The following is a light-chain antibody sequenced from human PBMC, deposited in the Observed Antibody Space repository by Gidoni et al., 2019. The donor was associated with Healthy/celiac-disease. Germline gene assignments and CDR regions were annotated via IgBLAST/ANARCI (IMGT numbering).Light chain of an antibody. CDR2: LGS. Sequence: DIVMTQSPLSLPVTPGEPASISCRSSQSLLHSNGYNYLDWYLQKPGQSPQLLIYLGSNRASGVPDRFSGSGSGTDFTLKISRVGAEDVGVYYCMQALQTLGFAFGPGTKVDIK. CDR3: MQALQTLGFA. J-gene: IGKJ3*01. V-gene: IGKV2-28*01. CDR1: QSLLHSNGYNY.